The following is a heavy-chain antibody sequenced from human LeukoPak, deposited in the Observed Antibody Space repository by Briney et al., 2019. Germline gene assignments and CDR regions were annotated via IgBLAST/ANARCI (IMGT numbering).Heavy chain of an antibody. D-gene: IGHD6-19*01. CDR1: GFTVSSDY. CDR3: ASDRLGRSFDY. J-gene: IGHJ4*02. Sequence: GGSLRLSCAASGFTVSSDYMSWVRQAPGKGLEWVSSISSSSSYIYYADSVKGRFTISRDNAKNSLYLKMNSLRAEDTAVYYCASDRLGRSFDYWGEGSLVTVSS. V-gene: IGHV3-21*01. CDR2: ISSSSSYI.